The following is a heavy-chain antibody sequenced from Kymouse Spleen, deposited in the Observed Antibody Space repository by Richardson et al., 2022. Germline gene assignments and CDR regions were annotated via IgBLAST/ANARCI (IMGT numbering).Heavy chain of an antibody. CDR3: ARGWGSSGYYFDY. D-gene: IGHD6-19*01. CDR2: IYYSGST. J-gene: IGHJ4*02. V-gene: IGHV4-59*01. CDR1: GGSISSYY. Sequence: QVQLQESGPGLVKPSETLSLTCTVSGGSISSYYWSWIRQPPGKGLEWIGYIYYSGSTNYNPSLKSRVTISVDTSKNQFSLKLSSVTAADTAVYYCARGWGSSGYYFDYWGQGTLVTVSS.